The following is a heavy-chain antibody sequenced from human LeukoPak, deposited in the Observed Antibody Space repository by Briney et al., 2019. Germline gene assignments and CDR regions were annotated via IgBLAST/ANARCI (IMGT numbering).Heavy chain of an antibody. CDR1: GGSISSYY. Sequence: PSETLSLTCTVSGGSISSYYWSWIRQPPGKGLEWIGEINHSGSTNYNPSLKSRVTISVDTSKNQFSLKLSSVTAADTAVYYCARQVDTAMPGYSSGWYFDYWGQGTLVTVSS. V-gene: IGHV4-34*01. J-gene: IGHJ4*02. CDR2: INHSGST. CDR3: ARQVDTAMPGYSSGWYFDY. D-gene: IGHD6-19*01.